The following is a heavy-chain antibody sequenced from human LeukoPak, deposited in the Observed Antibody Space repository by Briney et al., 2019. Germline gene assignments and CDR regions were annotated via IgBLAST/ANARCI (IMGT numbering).Heavy chain of an antibody. V-gene: IGHV1-3*01. J-gene: IGHJ4*02. CDR3: AICSGGSCLALTY. CDR1: GYTFTSYA. CDR2: INAGNGNT. D-gene: IGHD2-15*01. Sequence: ASVKVPCKASGYTFTSYAMHWVRQAPGQRLEWMGWINAGNGNTKYSQKLQGRVTITRDTSASTAYMEVSSLRSEDTAVYYCAICSGGSCLALTYWGQGTLVTVSS.